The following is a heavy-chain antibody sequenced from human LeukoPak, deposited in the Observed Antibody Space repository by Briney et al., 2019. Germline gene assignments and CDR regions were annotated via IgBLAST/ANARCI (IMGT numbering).Heavy chain of an antibody. CDR2: ISSSSSYI. J-gene: IGHJ4*02. V-gene: IGHV3-21*01. CDR1: GFTFSSHS. D-gene: IGHD5-18*01. Sequence: PGGSLRLSCAASGFTFSSHSMNWVRQAPGKGLEWVSSISSSSSYIYYADSLKGRFTISRDNAKNSLYLQMNSLRAEDTAVYYCARAGYSYGPRGFDNWGQGTLVTVSS. CDR3: ARAGYSYGPRGFDN.